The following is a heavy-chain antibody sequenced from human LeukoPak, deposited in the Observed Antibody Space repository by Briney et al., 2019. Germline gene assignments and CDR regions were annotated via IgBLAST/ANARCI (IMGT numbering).Heavy chain of an antibody. CDR3: AKVLIADSYYDSTVAHDGFDM. J-gene: IGHJ3*02. CDR2: IYSGGST. Sequence: GGSLRLSCAASGFTVSSNYMSWVRQAPGKGLEWVSVIYSGGSTYYADSVKGRFTISRDNAKNSVFLQMNSLRAEDTAVYYCAKVLIADSYYDSTVAHDGFDMWGQGTMVTVSS. CDR1: GFTVSSNY. V-gene: IGHV3-53*01. D-gene: IGHD3-22*01.